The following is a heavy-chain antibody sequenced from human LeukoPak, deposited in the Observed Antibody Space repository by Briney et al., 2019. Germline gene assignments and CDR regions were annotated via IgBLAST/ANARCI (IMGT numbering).Heavy chain of an antibody. CDR1: GGTFSSYA. CDR3: ARDSRPAAMKGYWYFDL. J-gene: IGHJ2*01. V-gene: IGHV1-69*04. Sequence: PRASVKVSCKASGGTFSSYAISWVRQAPGQGLEWMGRIIPILGIANYAQKFQGRVTITADKSTSTAYMELSSLRSEDTAVYYCARDSRPAAMKGYWYFDLWGRGTLVTVSS. CDR2: IIPILGIA. D-gene: IGHD2-2*01.